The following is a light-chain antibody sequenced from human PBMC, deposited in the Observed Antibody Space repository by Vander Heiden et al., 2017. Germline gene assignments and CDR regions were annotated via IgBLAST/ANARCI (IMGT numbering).Light chain of an antibody. CDR1: QSISSY. V-gene: IGKV1-39*01. CDR2: AAS. CDR3: QQSYSTPPYT. Sequence: IQLTLSRSALCASGGDRVTITWRASQSISSYLNWYQQKPGKAPKLLIYAASRLQSGVPSRFSGSGSGTDFTLTISSLQPEDFATYYCQQSYSTPPYTCGQGTKLEIK. J-gene: IGKJ2*01.